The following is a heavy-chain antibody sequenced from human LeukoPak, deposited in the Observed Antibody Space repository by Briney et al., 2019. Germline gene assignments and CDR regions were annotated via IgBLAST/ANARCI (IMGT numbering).Heavy chain of an antibody. CDR3: ARVRLRATYYYYYMDV. V-gene: IGHV3-30*04. D-gene: IGHD1-26*01. CDR2: ISYDGTDK. CDR1: GFTFSSYA. Sequence: GRCLRLSCAASGFTFSSYAMHWVRQAPGKGLEWVAVISYDGTDKHYADSVKGRFTISRDNSKNTLFLQMNSLRTEDTAVYYCARVRLRATYYYYYMDVWGKGTTVTVSS. J-gene: IGHJ6*03.